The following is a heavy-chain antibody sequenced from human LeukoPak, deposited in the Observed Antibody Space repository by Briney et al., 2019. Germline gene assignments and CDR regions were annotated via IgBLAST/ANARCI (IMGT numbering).Heavy chain of an antibody. J-gene: IGHJ2*01. CDR3: ARARVRNYSFDSDGSYTSDWIFDL. Sequence: SETLSLTCIVSGGSITSYYWSWIRPPPGKGLEWIGYIYDTGNTNYNPSLRSRVTISVGTSKDQFSLRPSSVTAADTAVYYCARARVRNYSFDSDGSYTSDWIFDLWGRGTLVTVSS. CDR1: GGSITSYY. CDR2: IYDTGNT. D-gene: IGHD3-22*01. V-gene: IGHV4-59*01.